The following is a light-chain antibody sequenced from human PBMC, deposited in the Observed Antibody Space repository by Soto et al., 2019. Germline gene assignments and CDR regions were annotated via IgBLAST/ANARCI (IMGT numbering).Light chain of an antibody. CDR1: SSDVGSYNL. V-gene: IGLV2-23*01. CDR3: CSYAGSSTPWV. Sequence: QSALTRPASVSGCPGQSITISCTGTSSDVGSYNLVSWYQQHPGKAPKLMIYEGSKRPSGVSNRFSGSKSGNTASLTISGLQAEDEADYYCCSYAGSSTPWVFGGGTKLTVL. J-gene: IGLJ3*02. CDR2: EGS.